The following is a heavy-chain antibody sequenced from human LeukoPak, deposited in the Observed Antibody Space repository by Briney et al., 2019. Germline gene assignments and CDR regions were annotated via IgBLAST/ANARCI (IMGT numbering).Heavy chain of an antibody. D-gene: IGHD3-9*01. J-gene: IGHJ4*02. CDR2: IYYSGST. CDR3: AREVDILTGYYFDY. CDR1: GGSISSYY. Sequence: SETLSLTCTVSGGSISSYYWSWIRQPPGKGLEWIGYIYYSGSTNYNPSLKSRVTISVDTSKNQFSLKLSSVTAADTAVYYCAREVDILTGYYFDYWGQGTLVTVSS. V-gene: IGHV4-59*01.